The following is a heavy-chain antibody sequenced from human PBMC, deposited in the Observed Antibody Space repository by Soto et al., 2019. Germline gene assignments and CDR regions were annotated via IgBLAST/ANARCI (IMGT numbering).Heavy chain of an antibody. Sequence: QVQLQESDPGLVKTSETLSLTCTVSGGSFKSGSYSWSWIRQPPGKGLEWIGYVYHTGRTSYNPSLKSRVSISMDTSKNQFSLNLDSVTAADTAVYFCARDFAYFDSWGQGTLVTVSS. CDR2: VYHTGRT. V-gene: IGHV4-61*01. D-gene: IGHD3-3*01. CDR3: ARDFAYFDS. J-gene: IGHJ4*02. CDR1: GGSFKSGSYS.